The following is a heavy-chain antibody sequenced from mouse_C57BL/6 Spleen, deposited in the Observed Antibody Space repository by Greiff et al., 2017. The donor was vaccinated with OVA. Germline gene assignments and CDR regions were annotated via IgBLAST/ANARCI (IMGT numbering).Heavy chain of an antibody. D-gene: IGHD1-1*01. CDR3: ARETTVANYFDY. CDR2: ISSGSSTI. CDR1: GFTFSDYG. V-gene: IGHV5-17*01. J-gene: IGHJ2*01. Sequence: EVKLMESGGGLVKPGGSLKLSCAASGFTFSDYGMHWVRQAPEKGLEWVAYISSGSSTIYYADTVKGRFTITRDNAKNTLFLQMTSLRSEDTAMYYCARETTVANYFDYWGQGTTLTVSS.